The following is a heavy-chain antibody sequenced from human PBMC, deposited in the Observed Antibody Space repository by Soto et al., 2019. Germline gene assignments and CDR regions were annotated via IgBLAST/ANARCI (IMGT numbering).Heavy chain of an antibody. CDR3: ARVPNIFDWSTRYNWFDP. CDR2: ISAYNGNT. D-gene: IGHD3-9*01. J-gene: IGHJ5*02. CDR1: GYTFTSYG. Sequence: QVQLVQSGAEVKKPGASVKVSCKASGYTFTSYGISWVRQAPGQGLEWMGWISAYNGNTNYAQKLQGRVTMTTDTSTSTAYMELRSLRSADTAVYYCARVPNIFDWSTRYNWFDPWGQGTLVTVSS. V-gene: IGHV1-18*01.